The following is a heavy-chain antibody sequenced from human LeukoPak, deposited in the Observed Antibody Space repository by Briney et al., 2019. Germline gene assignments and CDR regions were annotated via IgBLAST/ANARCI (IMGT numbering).Heavy chain of an antibody. Sequence: GASVKVSCKVSGYTLTELSIHWVRQAPGKGLEWMGGEDGGPVYAQKFQGGVTMTEDTSTDTAYMDVSSLRSEDTAVYYCVSIDLDSWGQGTLVTVSS. CDR2: EDGGP. J-gene: IGHJ4*02. CDR3: VSIDLDS. V-gene: IGHV1-24*01. D-gene: IGHD3-16*02. CDR1: GYTLTELS.